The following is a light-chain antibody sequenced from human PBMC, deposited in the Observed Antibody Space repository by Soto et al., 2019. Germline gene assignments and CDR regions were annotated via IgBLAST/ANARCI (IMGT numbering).Light chain of an antibody. CDR3: QQDYSTHRT. V-gene: IGKV4-1*01. CDR1: QSVLYSSNNKNY. Sequence: IVMTQSPDSLAVSLGERATINCKSSQSVLYSSNNKNYLAWYQQKPGQPAKLLIYWASTRESGVPDRFSGSRAGTEFSLTISSLKAEDVAVYYCQQDYSTHRTFGQGTKVEIK. J-gene: IGKJ1*01. CDR2: WAS.